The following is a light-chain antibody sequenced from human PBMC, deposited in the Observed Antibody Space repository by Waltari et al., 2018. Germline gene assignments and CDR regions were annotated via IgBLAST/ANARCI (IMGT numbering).Light chain of an antibody. CDR1: SSDVGSYNF. CDR2: NGI. J-gene: IGLJ1*01. V-gene: IGLV2-14*03. CDR3: SSYAGSNMRV. Sequence: QSVLTQPASVSGSPGQSITISCTGTSSDVGSYNFVSWYQQHPGKAPKLIIFNGINRPAGFSNLSCASKAGNTASLTISVLQADDEADYYCSSYAGSNMRVFGTGTKVTVL.